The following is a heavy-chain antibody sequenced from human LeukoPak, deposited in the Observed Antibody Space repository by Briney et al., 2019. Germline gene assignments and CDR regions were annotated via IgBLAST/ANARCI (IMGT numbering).Heavy chain of an antibody. J-gene: IGHJ4*02. D-gene: IGHD3-3*01. CDR3: ARESSGSRGVVIFDY. CDR2: IYYSGST. CDR1: GGSISSGGYY. V-gene: IGHV4-31*03. Sequence: SETLSLTCTVSGGSISSGGYYWSWIRQHPGKGLEWIGYIYYSGSTYYNPSLKSRVTISVDTSKNQFSLKLSSVTAADTAVYYCARESSGSRGVVIFDYWGQGTLVTVSS.